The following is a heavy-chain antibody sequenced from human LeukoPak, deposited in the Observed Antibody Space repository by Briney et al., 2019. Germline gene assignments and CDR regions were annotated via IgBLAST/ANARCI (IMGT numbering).Heavy chain of an antibody. D-gene: IGHD6-13*01. CDR2: ISGSGGST. J-gene: IGHJ4*02. Sequence: SGGSLRLSCAASGFTFSSYAMSWVRQAPGKGLEWVSAISGSGGSTYYADSVKGRFTISRDNSKNTLYLQVNSLRAEDTAVYYCAKGKFPSSSPFDYWGQGTLVTVSS. V-gene: IGHV3-23*01. CDR1: GFTFSSYA. CDR3: AKGKFPSSSPFDY.